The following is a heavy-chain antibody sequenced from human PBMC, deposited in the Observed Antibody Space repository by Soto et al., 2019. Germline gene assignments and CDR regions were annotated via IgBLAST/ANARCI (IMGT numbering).Heavy chain of an antibody. D-gene: IGHD5-18*01. CDR2: IHYSGST. V-gene: IGHV4-59*01. CDR3: ARGYSYVAL. Sequence: SETLSLTCTVSGGSISSNYWSWIRQPPGKGLEWIGYIHYSGSTNYNPPLKSPVTISLDTSKNQISLKLSSVTAADTAVYYCARGYSYVALWGQGTLVTVSS. CDR1: GGSISSNY. J-gene: IGHJ4*02.